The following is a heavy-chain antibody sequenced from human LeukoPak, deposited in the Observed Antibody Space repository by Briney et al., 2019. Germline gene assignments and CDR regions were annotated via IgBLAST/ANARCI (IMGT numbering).Heavy chain of an antibody. CDR1: GFTFSSYA. V-gene: IGHV3-30-3*01. CDR2: ISYDGSNK. Sequence: GGSLRLSCAASGFTFSSYAMHWVRQAPGKGLEWVAVISYDGSNKYYADSVKGRFTISRDNSKNTLYLQMNSLRAEDTAVYYCARGNDFWSHYYYMDVWGKGTTVTVSS. J-gene: IGHJ6*03. CDR3: ARGNDFWSHYYYMDV. D-gene: IGHD3-3*01.